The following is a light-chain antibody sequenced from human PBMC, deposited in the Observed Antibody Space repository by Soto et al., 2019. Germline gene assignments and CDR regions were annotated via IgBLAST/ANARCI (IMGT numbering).Light chain of an antibody. V-gene: IGLV2-11*01. CDR1: SSDVGGYNY. CDR3: CSYAGSYTYV. CDR2: DVT. Sequence: SVLTQPRSVSGSPGQSVTISCTGTSSDVGGYNYVSWYQQHSGKAPKLMIYDVTKRPSGVPDRFSGSKSVNTASLTISGLQAEDEADYYCCSYAGSYTYVFGTGTKVTVL. J-gene: IGLJ1*01.